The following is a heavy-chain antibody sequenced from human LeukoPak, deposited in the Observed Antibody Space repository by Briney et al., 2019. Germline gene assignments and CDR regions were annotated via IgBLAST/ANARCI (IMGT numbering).Heavy chain of an antibody. CDR2: IYYSGST. CDR1: GGSISSSSYY. J-gene: IGHJ4*02. CDR3: ARNSGSYYS. V-gene: IGHV4-39*01. Sequence: SETLSLTCTVSGGSISSSSYYWGWIRQPPGKGLEWIGSIYYSGSTYYNPSLKSRVTISVDTSKNQFSLKLSSVTAADTAVYYCARNSGSYYSWGQGTLVTVSS. D-gene: IGHD1-26*01.